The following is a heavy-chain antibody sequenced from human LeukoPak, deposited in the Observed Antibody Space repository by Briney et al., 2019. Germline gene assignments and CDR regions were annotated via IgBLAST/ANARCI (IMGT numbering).Heavy chain of an antibody. J-gene: IGHJ4*02. V-gene: IGHV3-7*01. Sequence: GGSLRLSCAASGFTFSSYWMSWVRQAPGKGLEWVANIKQDGSEKYYVDSVKGRFTISRDNAKNSLYLQMNSLRAEDTAVYYCARGHLYCSSTSCYPYYFDYWGQGTLVTVSS. CDR3: ARGHLYCSSTSCYPYYFDY. CDR1: GFTFSSYW. D-gene: IGHD2-2*01. CDR2: IKQDGSEK.